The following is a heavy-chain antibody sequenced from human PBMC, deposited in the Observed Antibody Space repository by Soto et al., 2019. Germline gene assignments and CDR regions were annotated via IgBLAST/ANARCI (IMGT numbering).Heavy chain of an antibody. J-gene: IGHJ4*02. CDR3: AGGPGYSSSWYYFDY. D-gene: IGHD6-13*01. V-gene: IGHV1-3*01. CDR1: GYTFTSYA. Sequence: ASVKVSCKASGYTFTSYAMHWVRQAHGQRLEWMGWINAGNGNTKYSQKFQGRVTINRDASARTAYMELSSLRSEEAAVYYCAGGPGYSSSWYYFDYWGQGTLVTVSS. CDR2: INAGNGNT.